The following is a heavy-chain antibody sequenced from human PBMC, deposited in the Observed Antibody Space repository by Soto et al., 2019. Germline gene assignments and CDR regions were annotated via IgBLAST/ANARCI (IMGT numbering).Heavy chain of an antibody. J-gene: IGHJ6*02. Sequence: GGSLRLSCAASGFTFSSYGMHWVRQAPGKGLEWVAVIWYDGSNKYYADSVKGRFTISRDNSKNTLYLQMNSLRAEDTAVYYCARAAIYGYSSSSAYYGMDVWGQGTTVTVSS. CDR3: ARAAIYGYSSSSAYYGMDV. D-gene: IGHD6-6*01. CDR1: GFTFSSYG. V-gene: IGHV3-33*01. CDR2: IWYDGSNK.